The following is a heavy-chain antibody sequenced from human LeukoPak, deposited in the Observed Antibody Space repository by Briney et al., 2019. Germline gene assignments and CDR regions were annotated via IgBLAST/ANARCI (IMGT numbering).Heavy chain of an antibody. Sequence: PSETLSLTCTVSGGSISSYYWSWIRQPPGKGLEWIGYIYYSGSTYYNPSLKSRVTISVDTSKNQFSLKLSSVTAADTAVYYCARLTLGSDYDFWSGYYNFDYWGQGTLVTVSS. D-gene: IGHD3-3*01. J-gene: IGHJ4*02. CDR1: GGSISSYY. CDR2: IYYSGST. V-gene: IGHV4-59*08. CDR3: ARLTLGSDYDFWSGYYNFDY.